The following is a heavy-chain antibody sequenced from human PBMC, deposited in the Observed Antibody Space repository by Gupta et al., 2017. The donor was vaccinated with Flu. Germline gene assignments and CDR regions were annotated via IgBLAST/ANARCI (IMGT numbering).Heavy chain of an antibody. Sequence: TFSSYSMNWVRQAPGKGLEWVSSISSSSSYIYYADSVKGRFTISRDNATNPLYLQMNSLRAEYTAVYYCARDAMGGDYSKGDFDYRGQGTL. D-gene: IGHD4-17*01. CDR1: TFSSYS. CDR2: ISSSSSYI. J-gene: IGHJ4*02. V-gene: IGHV3-21*01. CDR3: ARDAMGGDYSKGDFDY.